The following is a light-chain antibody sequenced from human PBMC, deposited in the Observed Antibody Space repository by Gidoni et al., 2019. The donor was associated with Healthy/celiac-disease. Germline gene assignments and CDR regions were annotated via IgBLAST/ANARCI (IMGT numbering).Light chain of an antibody. V-gene: IGKV3-20*01. CDR3: HQYGSTPPFA. J-gene: IGKJ3*01. Sequence: IVLTQSPGTLSLSPGERATITCRASQSVSSSYSAWYQQKPGQAPRLLIYGASSRAPGIPDRFSGSGSGTDFTLTISRLEPEDFAVYYCHQYGSTPPFAFGPGTKVDIK. CDR2: GAS. CDR1: QSVSSSY.